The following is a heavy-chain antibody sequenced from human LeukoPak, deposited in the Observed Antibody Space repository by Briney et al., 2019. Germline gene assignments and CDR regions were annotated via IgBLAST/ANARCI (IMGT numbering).Heavy chain of an antibody. Sequence: GGSRRLSCAASGFTLSSYAMHWVRQAAGNGLEWVAVISSDGSNKFYADSVTGRFTLSRDHSAHPLYLQMNSLRAEDTALYCCASPLKGYNDILTGYEFGGWGQGTLVTVSS. V-gene: IGHV3-30-3*01. CDR1: GFTLSSYA. CDR3: ASPLKGYNDILTGYEFGG. CDR2: ISSDGSNK. J-gene: IGHJ4*02. D-gene: IGHD3-9*01.